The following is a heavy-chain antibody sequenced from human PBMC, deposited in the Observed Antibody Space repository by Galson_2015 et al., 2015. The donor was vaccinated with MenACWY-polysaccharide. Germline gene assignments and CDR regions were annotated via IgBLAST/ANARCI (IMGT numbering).Heavy chain of an antibody. CDR2: IKSKNDGGTV. Sequence: SLRLSCAASGFNFRNAWMSWVRLAPGKGLEWVGRIKSKNDGGTVDYGSPVKGRFIISRDDSENTVFLQMNSLKSDDTAVYYCNTLSGYSAYEVNWGQGTLVTVSS. D-gene: IGHD5-12*01. J-gene: IGHJ4*02. CDR3: NTLSGYSAYEVN. CDR1: GFNFRNAW. V-gene: IGHV3-15*01.